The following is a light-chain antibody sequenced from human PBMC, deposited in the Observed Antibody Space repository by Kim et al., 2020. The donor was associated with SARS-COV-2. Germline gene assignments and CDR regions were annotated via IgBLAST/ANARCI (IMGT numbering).Light chain of an antibody. CDR1: SSDVGGYNY. V-gene: IGLV2-11*01. CDR2: DVS. J-gene: IGLJ1*01. CDR3: CSYAGSYTSV. Sequence: QSALTQPRSVSGSPGQSVTISCTGTSSDVGGYNYVSWYQQHPGKAPKLMIYDVSKRPSGVPDRFSGSKSGNTASLTISGLQAEDEADYYYCSYAGSYTSVFGTGTKVTV.